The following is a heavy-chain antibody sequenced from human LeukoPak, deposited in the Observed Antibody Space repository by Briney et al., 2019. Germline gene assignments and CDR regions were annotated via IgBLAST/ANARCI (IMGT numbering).Heavy chain of an antibody. CDR2: ISYDGSNK. J-gene: IGHJ6*04. D-gene: IGHD6-19*01. CDR3: AKATGIAVNFYYGMDV. CDR1: GFTFSSYG. V-gene: IGHV3-30*18. Sequence: PGRSLRLSCAASGFTFSSYGMRWVRQAPGKGLEWVAVISYDGSNKYYADSVKGRFTISRDNSKNTLYLQMNSLRAEDTAVYYCAKATGIAVNFYYGMDVWGKGTTVTVSS.